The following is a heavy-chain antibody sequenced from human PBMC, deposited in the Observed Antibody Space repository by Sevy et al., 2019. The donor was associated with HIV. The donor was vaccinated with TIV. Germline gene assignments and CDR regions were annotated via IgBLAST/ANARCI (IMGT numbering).Heavy chain of an antibody. D-gene: IGHD3-16*01. CDR3: ARALADWGSFHYSS. V-gene: IGHV3-7*01. CDR2: IKQDGTDT. J-gene: IGHJ4*02. CDR1: GFTFSTYW. Sequence: GESLKISCAASGFTFSTYWMTWVRQAPGKGLEWVANIKQDGTDTNYVGSVRGRFTISRDNGRNLLYLHMNSLRAEDTAVYFCARALADWGSFHYSSWGRGVLVTVSS.